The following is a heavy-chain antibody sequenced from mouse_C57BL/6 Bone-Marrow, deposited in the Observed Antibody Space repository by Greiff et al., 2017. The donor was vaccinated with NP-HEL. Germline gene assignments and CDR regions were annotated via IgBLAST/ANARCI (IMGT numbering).Heavy chain of an antibody. CDR1: GFTFSDYY. V-gene: IGHV5-12*01. D-gene: IGHD1-1*01. Sequence: EVQLVESGGGLVQPGGSLKLSCAASGFTFSDYYMYWVRQTPEKRLEWVAYISNGGGSTYYPDTVKGRFTISRDNAKNTLYLQMSRLKSEDTAMYYCARTPYYYGLYYAMDYWGQGTSVTVSS. J-gene: IGHJ4*01. CDR3: ARTPYYYGLYYAMDY. CDR2: ISNGGGST.